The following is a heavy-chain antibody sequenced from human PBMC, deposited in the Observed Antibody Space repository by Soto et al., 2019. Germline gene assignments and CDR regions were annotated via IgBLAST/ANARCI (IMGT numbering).Heavy chain of an antibody. D-gene: IGHD3-22*01. J-gene: IGHJ3*02. Sequence: EVQLVQSGAEVKKPGESLKISCKGSGYSFTSYWIGWVRQMPGKGLEWMGIIYPGDSDTGYSTSFQGQVTMSADKSISTAYLQWISLKASDTAMYYCARTLDSSGSRIAFDIWCQGTMVTVSS. CDR3: ARTLDSSGSRIAFDI. V-gene: IGHV5-51*01. CDR1: GYSFTSYW. CDR2: IYPGDSDT.